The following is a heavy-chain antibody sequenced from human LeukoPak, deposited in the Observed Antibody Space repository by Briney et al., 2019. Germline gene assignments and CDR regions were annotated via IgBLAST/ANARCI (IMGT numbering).Heavy chain of an antibody. Sequence: GASVKVSCKASGYTFTGYYMHWVRQAPGQGLEWMGWINPNSGGTNYAQKFQGRVTMTRDTSISTAYMELSRLRSDDTAVYYCARALRSMVRGVIIWWFDPWGQGTLVTVSS. V-gene: IGHV1-2*02. CDR2: INPNSGGT. D-gene: IGHD3-10*01. CDR3: ARALRSMVRGVIIWWFDP. J-gene: IGHJ5*02. CDR1: GYTFTGYY.